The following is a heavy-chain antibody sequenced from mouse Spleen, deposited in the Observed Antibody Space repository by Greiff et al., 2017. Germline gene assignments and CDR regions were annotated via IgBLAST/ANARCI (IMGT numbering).Heavy chain of an antibody. CDR3: ASGGSPFAY. CDR1: GFTFSSYA. Sequence: EVMLVESGEGLVKPGGSLKLSCAASGFTFSSYAMSWVRQTPEKRLEWVAYISSGGDYIYYADTVKGRFTISRDNARNTLYLQMSSLKSDDTAMYYCASGGSPFAYWGQGTLVTVSA. CDR2: ISSGGDYI. V-gene: IGHV5S21*01. J-gene: IGHJ3*01.